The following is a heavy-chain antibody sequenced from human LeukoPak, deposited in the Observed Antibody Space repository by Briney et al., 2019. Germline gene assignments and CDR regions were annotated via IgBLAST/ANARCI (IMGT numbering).Heavy chain of an antibody. V-gene: IGHV3-23*01. CDR3: AKTDCTSSSCYTIDS. D-gene: IGHD2-2*02. CDR2: ISDSGADT. Sequence: GGSLRLSCAASGFTFSNYWMHWVRQAPGRGLEWVSVISDSGADTSYADSGKGRFTISRDNSKNTVSLQMNSLRAEDTAVYYCAKTDCTSSSCYTIDSWGQGTLVTVSS. J-gene: IGHJ4*02. CDR1: GFTFSNYW.